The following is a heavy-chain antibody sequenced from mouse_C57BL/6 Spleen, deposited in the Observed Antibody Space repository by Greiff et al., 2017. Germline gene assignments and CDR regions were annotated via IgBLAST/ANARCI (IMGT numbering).Heavy chain of an antibody. D-gene: IGHD2-4*01. V-gene: IGHV5-12*01. CDR1: GFTFSDYY. J-gene: IGHJ4*01. CDR3: ARQDYDYDGAMDY. CDR2: INNGGGST. Sequence: EVKVVESGGGFVQPGGSLKLSCAASGFTFSDYYMYWFRRTPEKRLEWVAYINNGGGSTYYPDTVKGRFTISRDNAKNTLYLQMSRLKSEDTAMYYCARQDYDYDGAMDYWGQGTSVTVSS.